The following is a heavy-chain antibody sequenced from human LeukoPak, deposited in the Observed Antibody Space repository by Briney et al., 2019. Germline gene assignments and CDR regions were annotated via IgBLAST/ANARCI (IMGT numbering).Heavy chain of an antibody. CDR3: AKVLGGTWAMDV. D-gene: IGHD3-10*01. V-gene: IGHV3-23*01. Sequence: PGGSLRPSCAASGLTFSNYAMTWVRQGPGLGLGWVSSITGSSGSTFYADSVMGRFTVSRDNSKNTLYLQMNSLRAEDTAVYYCAKVLGGTWAMDVWGQGTTVTVSS. CDR2: ITGSSGST. J-gene: IGHJ6*02. CDR1: GLTFSNYA.